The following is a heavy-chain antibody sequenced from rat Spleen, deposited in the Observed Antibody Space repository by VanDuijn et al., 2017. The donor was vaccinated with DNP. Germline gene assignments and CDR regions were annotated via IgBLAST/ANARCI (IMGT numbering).Heavy chain of an antibody. CDR3: TTGGAAAY. J-gene: IGHJ3*01. CDR1: GFTFSNYN. Sequence: EVQLVESGGGLVQPGRSLKLSCVASGFTFSNYNMAWVRQAPTKGLEWVAYISTSGSKIYYPDSVKGRFAISRDNAKNTLYLQMDSLRSEDTATYYCTTGGAAAYWGQGTLITVSS. CDR2: ISTSGSKI. V-gene: IGHV5-27*01. D-gene: IGHD1-2*01.